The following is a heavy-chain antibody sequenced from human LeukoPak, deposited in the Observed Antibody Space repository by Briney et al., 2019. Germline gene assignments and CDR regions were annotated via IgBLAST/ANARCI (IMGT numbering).Heavy chain of an antibody. V-gene: IGHV4-4*07. CDR1: GGSTSSYY. CDR3: AREVYSSGWYVDYFDY. Sequence: SETLSLTCTVSGGSTSSYYWSWIRQPAGKGLEWIGRIYTSGSTNYNPSLKSRVTMSVDTSKNQFSLKLSSVTAADTAVYYCAREVYSSGWYVDYFDYWGQGTLVTVSS. CDR2: IYTSGST. D-gene: IGHD6-19*01. J-gene: IGHJ4*02.